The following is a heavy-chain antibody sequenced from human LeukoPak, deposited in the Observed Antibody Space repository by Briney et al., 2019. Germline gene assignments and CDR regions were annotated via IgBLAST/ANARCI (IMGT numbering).Heavy chain of an antibody. D-gene: IGHD3-10*02. V-gene: IGHV3-30*18. J-gene: IGHJ6*04. CDR1: GFTFSNG. Sequence: GGSLRLSCATSGFTFSNGMHWVRQVPGKGLEWVAVISKDAKSNYHVDSVKGRFTISRDNSKNTLYLQMNSLRAEDTAVYYCAELGITMIGGVWGKGTTVTISS. CDR3: AELGITMIGGV. CDR2: ISKDAKSN.